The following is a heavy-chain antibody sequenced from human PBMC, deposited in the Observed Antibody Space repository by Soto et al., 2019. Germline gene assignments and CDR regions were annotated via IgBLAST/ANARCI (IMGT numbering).Heavy chain of an antibody. CDR3: ARDKSPHSSGWHNRHFAY. CDR1: GFTFSSYA. V-gene: IGHV3-30-3*01. Sequence: QVQLVESGGGVVQPGRSLRLSCAASGFTFSSYAMHWVRQAPGKGLEWVAVLSYDGSNKYYAGSLKGRFTISRDNSKNTLYLQRSRLRAEDTAVYYCARDKSPHSSGWHNRHFAYWGQGTLVTVSS. J-gene: IGHJ4*02. D-gene: IGHD6-19*01. CDR2: LSYDGSNK.